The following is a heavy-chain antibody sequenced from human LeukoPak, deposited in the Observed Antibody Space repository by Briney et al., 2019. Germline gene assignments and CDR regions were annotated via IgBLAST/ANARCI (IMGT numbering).Heavy chain of an antibody. V-gene: IGHV4-59*08. Sequence: SETLSLTCTVSGGSISSYYWSWMRQPPGEGLEGSGYIYYSGSTNYNPSLKSRVTISVDTSKNQSSLKLTSVTAADTAVYYCARHRPDFYVVVVAAIDYWGQGTLVSVSS. CDR2: IYYSGST. J-gene: IGHJ4*02. D-gene: IGHD2-15*01. CDR1: GGSISSYY. CDR3: ARHRPDFYVVVVAAIDY.